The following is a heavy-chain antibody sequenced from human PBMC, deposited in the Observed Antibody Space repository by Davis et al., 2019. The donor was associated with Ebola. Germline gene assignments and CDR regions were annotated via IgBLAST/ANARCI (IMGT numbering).Heavy chain of an antibody. CDR3: ARGAYTNYYDSSGYYYVPRY. J-gene: IGHJ4*02. CDR1: GFTFSSYE. V-gene: IGHV3-48*03. CDR2: ISSSGSTI. D-gene: IGHD3-22*01. Sequence: GESLKISCAASGFTFSSYEMNWVRQAPGKGLEWVSYISSSGSTIYYADFVKGRFTISRDNAKNSLYLQMNSLRAEDTAVYYCARGAYTNYYDSSGYYYVPRYWGQGTLVTVSS.